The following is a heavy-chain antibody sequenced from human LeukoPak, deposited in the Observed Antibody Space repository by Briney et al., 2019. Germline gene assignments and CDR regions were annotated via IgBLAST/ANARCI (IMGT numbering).Heavy chain of an antibody. CDR3: ARDYYDSSGYYSPLFDY. J-gene: IGHJ4*02. D-gene: IGHD3-22*01. Sequence: GGSLRLSCAASGFTVSTYWMSWVRQAPGKGLEWVANVKQDGSEKHYVDSVKGRFTISRDNAKNSLYLQMNSLRAEDTAVYYCARDYYDSSGYYSPLFDYWGQGTLVTVSS. CDR2: VKQDGSEK. CDR1: GFTVSTYW. V-gene: IGHV3-7*01.